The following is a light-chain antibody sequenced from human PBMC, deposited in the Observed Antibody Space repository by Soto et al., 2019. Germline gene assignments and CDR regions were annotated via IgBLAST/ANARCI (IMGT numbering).Light chain of an antibody. CDR2: NVG. CDR3: SSFTRTNTVL. V-gene: IGLV2-14*01. CDR1: SSDVVGYND. J-gene: IGLJ2*01. Sequence: QSVLTQPASVSGSPGQSITISCTGTSSDVVGYNDVAWYQQHPGKAPKLMIYNVGNRPSGVSNRFSGSKSGNTASLTISGLQAEDEGHYYCSSFTRTNTVLFGGGTKVTVL.